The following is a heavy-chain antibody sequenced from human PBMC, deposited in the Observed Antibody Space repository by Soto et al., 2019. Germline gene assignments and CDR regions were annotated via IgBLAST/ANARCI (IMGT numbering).Heavy chain of an antibody. D-gene: IGHD1-26*01. J-gene: IGHJ4*02. CDR2: VFYTGNT. V-gene: IGHV4-59*02. Sequence: PSETLSLTCTVSGGSDSSFHWSWIRQSPGKGLEWIGYVFYTGNTKYNPALKRRVTISVDTSKKQFSLKLSSVSAADTGLYYCARAYSGTFYGYDIWGQGILVTVSS. CDR3: ARAYSGTFYGYDI. CDR1: GGSDSSFH.